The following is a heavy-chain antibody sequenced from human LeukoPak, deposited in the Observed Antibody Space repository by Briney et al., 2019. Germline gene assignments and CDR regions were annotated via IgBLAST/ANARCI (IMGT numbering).Heavy chain of an antibody. J-gene: IGHJ5*02. Sequence: GGSLRLSCAASGFTFSSYAMHWVRQAPGKGLEYVSAISSNGGSTYYANSVKGRFTISRDNSKNTLYLQMGSLRAEDMAVYYCAKDPSTYCSSTSCLTNWFDPWGQGTLVTVSS. D-gene: IGHD2-2*01. CDR1: GFTFSSYA. V-gene: IGHV3-64*01. CDR3: AKDPSTYCSSTSCLTNWFDP. CDR2: ISSNGGST.